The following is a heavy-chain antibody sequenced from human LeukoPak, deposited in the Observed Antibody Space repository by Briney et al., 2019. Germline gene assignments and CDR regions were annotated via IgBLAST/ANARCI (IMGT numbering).Heavy chain of an antibody. D-gene: IGHD6-19*01. V-gene: IGHV3-30*18. CDR2: MSYDGSNK. CDR3: AKDRGEQWLVTSFDY. CDR1: GFTFSSYG. Sequence: GGSLRLSCAASGFTFSSYGIHWVRQAPGKGLEWVAVMSYDGSNKYYVDSVKGRFTISRDNSKNTLYLQMNSLRDEDTAVYYCAKDRGEQWLVTSFDYWGQGTLVTVS. J-gene: IGHJ4*02.